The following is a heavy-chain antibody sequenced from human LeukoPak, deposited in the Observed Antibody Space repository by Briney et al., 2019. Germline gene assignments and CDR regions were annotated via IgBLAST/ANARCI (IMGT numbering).Heavy chain of an antibody. V-gene: IGHV3-49*04. Sequence: GGSLRLSCAASGFLFSRYWMSWVRQAPGKGLEWVSFIRRKAHGGTTEYAASVKGRFSSSRDDSKSIAYLQMNSLKTEDTAVYFCTRVTYYYDNSGYFHFDSWGQGSLVTASS. CDR3: TRVTYYYDNSGYFHFDS. CDR2: IRRKAHGGTT. CDR1: GFLFSRYW. J-gene: IGHJ4*02. D-gene: IGHD3-22*01.